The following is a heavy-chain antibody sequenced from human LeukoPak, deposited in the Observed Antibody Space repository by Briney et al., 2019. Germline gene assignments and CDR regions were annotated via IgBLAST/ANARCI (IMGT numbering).Heavy chain of an antibody. V-gene: IGHV4-38-2*02. CDR1: GYSISSGYY. CDR2: IYHSGST. Sequence: SETLSLTCTVSGYSISSGYYWGWIRQPPGKGLEWIGSIYHSGSTYYNPSLKSRVTISVDTSKNQFSLKLSSVTAADTAVYYCARLTPTAFDIWGQGTMVTVSS. CDR3: ARLTPTAFDI. J-gene: IGHJ3*02.